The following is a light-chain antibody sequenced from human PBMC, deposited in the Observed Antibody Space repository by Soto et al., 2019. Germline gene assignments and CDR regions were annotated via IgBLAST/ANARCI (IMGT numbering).Light chain of an antibody. CDR1: QNISRY. V-gene: IGKV3-11*01. CDR3: EDSGRYPGR. CDR2: DVS. J-gene: IGKJ1*01. Sequence: IVLTQSPPTLSLSPGERATLSCSAIQNISRYLIWYQQKTGQAPRLLMYDVSNRATGIPERFSGSGSGTDFTRTMSRLKAEDFEIYFCEDSGRYPGRLGEGTKVDIK.